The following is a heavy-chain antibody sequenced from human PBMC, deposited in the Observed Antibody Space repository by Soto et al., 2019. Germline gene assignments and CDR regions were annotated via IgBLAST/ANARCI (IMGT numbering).Heavy chain of an antibody. J-gene: IGHJ5*02. V-gene: IGHV1-69*02. CDR3: ARTTGSPNTNWFDP. CDR1: GGTLSSYS. CDR2: IIPFLGRT. Sequence: QLHLVQSGAEVRKPGSSVKVSCKASGGTLSSYSVTWVRQAPGQGLEWMGRIIPFLGRTNYAQNFQGRVTFTAEMSTITAYMELSSLRSDDTAIYYCARTTGSPNTNWFDPWGQGTLVIVSS. D-gene: IGHD1-1*01.